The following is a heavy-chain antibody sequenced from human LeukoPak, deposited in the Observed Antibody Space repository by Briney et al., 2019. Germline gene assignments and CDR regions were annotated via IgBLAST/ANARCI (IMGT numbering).Heavy chain of an antibody. CDR3: ARVGGDCSSTSCYSPAGNWFDP. J-gene: IGHJ5*02. CDR1: GGTFSSYA. V-gene: IGHV1-69*05. CDR2: IIPIFGTA. Sequence: GSSVKVSCKASGGTFSSYAISWVRQAPGQGLEWMGGIIPIFGTANYAQKFQGRVTITTDESTSTAYMELSSLRSEDTAVYYCARVGGDCSSTSCYSPAGNWFDPWGQGTLVTVSS. D-gene: IGHD2-2*02.